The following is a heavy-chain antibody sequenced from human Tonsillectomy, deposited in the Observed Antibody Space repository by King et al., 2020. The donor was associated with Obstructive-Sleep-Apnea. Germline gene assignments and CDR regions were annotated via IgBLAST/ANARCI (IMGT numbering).Heavy chain of an antibody. CDR1: GFTFSNYG. CDR2: IRSDGGDK. J-gene: IGHJ6*02. CDR3: EKDVIGNTYSVGGYYYGLDV. D-gene: IGHD3-22*01. V-gene: IGHV3-30*02. Sequence: VQLVESGGGVVQPGGSLRLSCAASGFTFSNYGSHWVSQAPGKGLEWVAFIRSDGGDKLYADSVKGRFTISGDNSKNTLYLQMNSLRVEDTAVYYCEKDVIGNTYSVGGYYYGLDVWGQGTTVTVSS.